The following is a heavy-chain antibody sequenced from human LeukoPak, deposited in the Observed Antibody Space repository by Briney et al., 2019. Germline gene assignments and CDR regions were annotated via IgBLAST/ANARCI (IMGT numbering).Heavy chain of an antibody. J-gene: IGHJ5*02. D-gene: IGHD2-15*01. Sequence: ASVKVSCKASGYTFTSYDINWVRQATGQGLEWMGWMNPNSGNTGYAQKFQGRVTMTRNTSISTAYMELSSLRPEDTAVYYCARGVVVAATGDWFDPWGQGTLVTVSS. CDR2: MNPNSGNT. CDR1: GYTFTSYD. V-gene: IGHV1-8*01. CDR3: ARGVVVAATGDWFDP.